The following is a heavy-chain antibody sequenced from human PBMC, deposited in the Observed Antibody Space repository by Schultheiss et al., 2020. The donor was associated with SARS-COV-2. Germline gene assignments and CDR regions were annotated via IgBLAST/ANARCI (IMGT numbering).Heavy chain of an antibody. CDR3: ARDYYYDSSGYILDY. CDR2: IKQDGSEK. Sequence: GESLKISCAASGFTFSSYWMSWVRQAPGKGLEWVANIKQDGSEKYYVDSVKGRFTISRDNAKNSLYLQMNSLRAEDTAVYYCARDYYYDSSGYILDYWGQGTLVTVSS. V-gene: IGHV3-7*01. J-gene: IGHJ4*02. D-gene: IGHD3-22*01. CDR1: GFTFSSYW.